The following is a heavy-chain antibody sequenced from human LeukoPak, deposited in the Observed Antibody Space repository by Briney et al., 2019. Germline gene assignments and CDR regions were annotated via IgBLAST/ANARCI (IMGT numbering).Heavy chain of an antibody. D-gene: IGHD3-10*01. Sequence: GGSLRLSCAASGFTFSNYGMSWVRQAPGKGLEWVANIKKDGSEKYYVASVKGRFTISRDNAKNSLYLQMNSLRAEDTAMYYCARAGQEWFGELGFDSWGQGTLVTVSS. J-gene: IGHJ4*02. CDR3: ARAGQEWFGELGFDS. V-gene: IGHV3-7*01. CDR2: IKKDGSEK. CDR1: GFTFSNYG.